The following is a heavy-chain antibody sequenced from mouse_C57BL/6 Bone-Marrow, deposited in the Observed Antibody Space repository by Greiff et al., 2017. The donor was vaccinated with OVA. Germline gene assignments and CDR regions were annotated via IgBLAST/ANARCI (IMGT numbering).Heavy chain of an antibody. CDR3: AREDDYDRFAY. J-gene: IGHJ3*01. V-gene: IGHV1-39*01. CDR2: INPNYGTT. D-gene: IGHD2-4*01. CDR1: GYSFTDYN. Sequence: EVKLVESGPELVKPGASVKISCKASGYSFTDYNMNWVKQSNGKSLEWIGVINPNYGTTSYTQKFKGKATLTVDQSSSTAYMQLNSLTSEDSAVYYCAREDDYDRFAYWGQGTLVTVSA.